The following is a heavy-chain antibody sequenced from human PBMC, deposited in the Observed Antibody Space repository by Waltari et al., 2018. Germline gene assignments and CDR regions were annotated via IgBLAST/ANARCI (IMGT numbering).Heavy chain of an antibody. V-gene: IGHV1-69-2*01. J-gene: IGHJ3*01. CDR2: LDTEDGQA. CDR1: GDTFTDNY. D-gene: IGHD3-10*01. CDR3: AAALGGGISASRPFHF. Sequence: EVQLLQSGAEVKKPGTPVKISCKVSGDTFTDNYIHWIQQAPGKGLQWMGLLDTEDGQAVYAEKLQGRVTMTADTSIHTAYMELTSLTSEDTAFYYCAAALGGGISASRPFHFWGQGTMIPVSS.